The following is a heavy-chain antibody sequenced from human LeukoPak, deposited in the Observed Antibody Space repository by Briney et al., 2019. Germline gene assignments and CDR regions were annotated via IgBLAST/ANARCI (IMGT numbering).Heavy chain of an antibody. V-gene: IGHV3-23*01. Sequence: GGSLRLSCAASEFNFRTYAMSWVRQAPGKGLEWVSAISGSGGSTFYADSVKGRFTISRDNSKNTLYLQMSSLRAEDTAIYYCAKRGDVLTALKYYFDSWGQGTLVTVSS. J-gene: IGHJ4*02. CDR2: ISGSGGST. CDR1: EFNFRTYA. D-gene: IGHD3-9*01. CDR3: AKRGDVLTALKYYFDS.